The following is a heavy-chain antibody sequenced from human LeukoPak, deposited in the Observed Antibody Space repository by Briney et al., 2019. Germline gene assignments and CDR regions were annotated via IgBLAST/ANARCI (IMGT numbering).Heavy chain of an antibody. V-gene: IGHV3-9*01. CDR1: GFAFDDYG. J-gene: IGHJ4*02. CDR2: ISWNSGSI. CDR3: ARAKGRTGWYYFDY. Sequence: PGRSLRLSCAASGFAFDDYGMHWVRQAPGKGLEWVSGISWNSGSIGYADSVKGRFTISRDNAKNSLYLQMNSLRGEDTAIYYCARAKGRTGWYYFDYWGQGTLVTVSS. D-gene: IGHD1-1*01.